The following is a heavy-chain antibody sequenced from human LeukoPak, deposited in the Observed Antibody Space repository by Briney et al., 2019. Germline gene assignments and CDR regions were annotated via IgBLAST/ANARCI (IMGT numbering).Heavy chain of an antibody. J-gene: IGHJ4*02. D-gene: IGHD3-22*01. CDR1: GFSFSSYS. V-gene: IGHV3-21*01. Sequence: SGGSLRLSCAASGFSFSSYSMNWVRQAPGKGLEWVSSISSSSSYIYYADSVKGRFTISRDNAKNSLYLQMNSLRAEDTAVYYCARDESSGYYNFDYWGQGTLVTVSS. CDR3: ARDESSGYYNFDY. CDR2: ISSSSSYI.